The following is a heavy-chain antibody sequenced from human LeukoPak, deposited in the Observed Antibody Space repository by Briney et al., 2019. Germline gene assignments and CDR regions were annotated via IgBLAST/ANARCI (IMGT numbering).Heavy chain of an antibody. Sequence: GGSLRLPCAASGFTFGTHWMSWVRQAPGRGLEWVANINHDGSDKYYVDSVKGRFTISRDNAKNSLYLQMNSLRAEDTAVYYCARDMFSGSYSGVNYWGQGILVTVSS. CDR1: GFTFGTHW. CDR2: INHDGSDK. D-gene: IGHD1-26*01. CDR3: ARDMFSGSYSGVNY. V-gene: IGHV3-7*04. J-gene: IGHJ4*02.